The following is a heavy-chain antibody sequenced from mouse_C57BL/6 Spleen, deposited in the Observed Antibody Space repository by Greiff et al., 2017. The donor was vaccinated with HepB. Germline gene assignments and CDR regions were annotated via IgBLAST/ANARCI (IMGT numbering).Heavy chain of an antibody. CDR1: GYTFTSYW. V-gene: IGHV1-61*01. CDR3: ARENYGWYFDV. CDR2: IYPSDSET. J-gene: IGHJ1*03. Sequence: QVQLQQPGAELVRPGSSVKLSCKASGYTFTSYWMDWVKQRPGQGLEWIGNIYPSDSETHYNQKFKDKATLTVDKSSSTAYMQLSSLTSEDSAVYYCARENYGWYFDVWGTGTTVTVSS. D-gene: IGHD1-1*01.